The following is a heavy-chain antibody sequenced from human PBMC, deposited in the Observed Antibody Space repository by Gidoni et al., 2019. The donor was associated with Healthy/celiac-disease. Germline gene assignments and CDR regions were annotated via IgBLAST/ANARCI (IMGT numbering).Heavy chain of an antibody. CDR1: GGSFSGYY. D-gene: IGHD3-16*01. Sequence: QVQLQQWGAGLLKPSETLSLTCAVYGGSFSGYYWSWIRQPPGKGLEWIGEINHSGSTNYNPSLKSRVTISVDTSKNQFSLKLSSVTAADTAVYYCARGRVGFWVYWGQGTLVTVSS. CDR2: INHSGST. CDR3: ARGRVGFWVY. V-gene: IGHV4-34*01. J-gene: IGHJ4*02.